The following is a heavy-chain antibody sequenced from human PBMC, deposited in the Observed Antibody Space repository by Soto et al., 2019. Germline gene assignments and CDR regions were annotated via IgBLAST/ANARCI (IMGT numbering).Heavy chain of an antibody. CDR3: ARANDYGDYRLGLDFHY. V-gene: IGHV4-30-2*01. Sequence: SETLSLTCAVSGVSIISGCYCWSWIRQPPGKGLEWIGYIYHSGSTYYNPSLKSRVTISVDRSKNQFSLKLSSVTAADTAVYYCARANDYGDYRLGLDFHYWGQGTLVTVSS. CDR1: GVSIISGCYC. D-gene: IGHD4-17*01. J-gene: IGHJ4*02. CDR2: IYHSGST.